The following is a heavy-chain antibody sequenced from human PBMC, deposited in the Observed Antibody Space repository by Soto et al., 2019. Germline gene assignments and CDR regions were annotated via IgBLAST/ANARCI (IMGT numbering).Heavy chain of an antibody. V-gene: IGHV3-15*01. CDR1: GLTFSKVW. CDR2: ITSQTDGETT. Sequence: EVQLVESGGSLVKPGGSLRLSCVASGLTFSKVWMSWVRQAPGKGLEWLGRITSQTDGETTDYAAPVKGRFTISRDDSKNTLYLQMNSLKIEDTAVYYCTTDGRSDFWGQGTLVTVSS. J-gene: IGHJ4*02. CDR3: TTDGRSDF.